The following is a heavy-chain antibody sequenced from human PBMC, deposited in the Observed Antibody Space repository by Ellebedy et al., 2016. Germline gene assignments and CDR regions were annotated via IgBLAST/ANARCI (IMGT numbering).Heavy chain of an antibody. V-gene: IGHV3-64D*06. D-gene: IGHD3-9*01. Sequence: GGSLRLSCSASGFRFSEYAVHWVRQAPGKGLEYVSGISGRGDRTNYAESVKGRFTISRDNSQNTLYLQMSSLRPEDMAIYYCVKDEGALGYFAPGYFDLWGRGTLVTASS. CDR2: ISGRGDRT. CDR3: VKDEGALGYFAPGYFDL. J-gene: IGHJ2*01. CDR1: GFRFSEYA.